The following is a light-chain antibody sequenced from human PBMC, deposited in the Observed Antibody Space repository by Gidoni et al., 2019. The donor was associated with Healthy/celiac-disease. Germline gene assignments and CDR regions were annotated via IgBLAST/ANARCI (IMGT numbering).Light chain of an antibody. Sequence: QVPQSPSTLSSSVGDRVTITCRASHSISSRLAWYQQKPGKAPKLLIYKASRLESGVPARFSGSGSGTEFTLTISSLQPDDFAIYYCQQYNSYALTFGGGTKVEIK. CDR1: HSISSR. CDR3: QQYNSYALT. V-gene: IGKV1-5*03. J-gene: IGKJ4*01. CDR2: KAS.